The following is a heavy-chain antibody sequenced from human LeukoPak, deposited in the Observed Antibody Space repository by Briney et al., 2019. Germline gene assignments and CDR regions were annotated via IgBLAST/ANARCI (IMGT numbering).Heavy chain of an antibody. V-gene: IGHV3-21*01. Sequence: PGGSLRLSCAASGFTFSSYSMNWVRQAPGKGPEWVSSISSSSSYIYYADSVKGRFTISRDNAKNSLYLQMNSLRAEDTAVYYCARDSYYYDSSGYYPFDYWGQGTLVTVSS. CDR3: ARDSYYYDSSGYYPFDY. CDR1: GFTFSSYS. J-gene: IGHJ4*02. CDR2: ISSSSSYI. D-gene: IGHD3-22*01.